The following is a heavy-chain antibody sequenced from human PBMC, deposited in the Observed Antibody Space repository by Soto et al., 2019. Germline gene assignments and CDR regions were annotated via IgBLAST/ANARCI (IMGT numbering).Heavy chain of an antibody. D-gene: IGHD3-22*01. CDR1: GFTVSSYS. V-gene: IGHV3-21*01. Sequence: EVQLVESGGGLVKPGGALRRSCAASGFTVSSYSMNWVRQAPGKGLEWVASISSSSSYIYYADSVKGRFTISRDNAKNSLYLPMNSLRAEDTAVYYCARDGDSSGHSWFAPWGQGTLGTVSS. CDR3: ARDGDSSGHSWFAP. CDR2: ISSSSSYI. J-gene: IGHJ5*02.